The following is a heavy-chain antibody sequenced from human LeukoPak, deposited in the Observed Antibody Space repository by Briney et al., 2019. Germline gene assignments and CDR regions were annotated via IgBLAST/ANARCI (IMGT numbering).Heavy chain of an antibody. CDR2: ISYDGSNK. J-gene: IGHJ4*02. D-gene: IGHD3-10*01. V-gene: IGHV3-30*07. CDR3: AKDSIVSGYYFDY. Sequence: GRSLRLSCAASGFTFSSYAMHWVRQAPGKGLEWVALISYDGSNKYYADSVKGRFTISRDNSKNTLYLQMNSLRAEDTAVYYCAKDSIVSGYYFDYWGQGTLVTVSS. CDR1: GFTFSSYA.